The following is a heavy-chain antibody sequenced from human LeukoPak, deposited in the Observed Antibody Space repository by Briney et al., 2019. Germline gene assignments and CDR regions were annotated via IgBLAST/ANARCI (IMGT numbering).Heavy chain of an antibody. CDR1: GFIFSRFW. Sequence: GVSLRLSCVGSGFIFSRFWMRWVRQAPGKGLEWVSYISSSGSNISYAGSVTGRFTISRDNAKHSMYLQMNSLRAEDTAVYYCAERGITLIGGAWGQGTTVTISS. CDR3: AERGITLIGGA. D-gene: IGHD3-10*02. CDR2: ISSSGSNI. V-gene: IGHV3-48*03. J-gene: IGHJ6*02.